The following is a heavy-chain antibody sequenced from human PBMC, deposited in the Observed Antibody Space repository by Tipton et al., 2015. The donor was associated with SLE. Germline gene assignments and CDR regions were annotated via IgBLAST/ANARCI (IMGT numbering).Heavy chain of an antibody. V-gene: IGHV3-48*02. CDR3: ARGWHYDIWSGYSTPFDY. CDR1: GFTFSTYG. CDR2: INTRSNTV. J-gene: IGHJ4*02. D-gene: IGHD3-3*01. Sequence: SLRLSCAATGFTFSTYGMDWVRQAPGKGLEWLSYINTRSNTVYYADSVKGRFIISRDNAKSSLYLHMSSLTDEDTAVYYCARGWHYDIWSGYSTPFDYWGQGALVTVSS.